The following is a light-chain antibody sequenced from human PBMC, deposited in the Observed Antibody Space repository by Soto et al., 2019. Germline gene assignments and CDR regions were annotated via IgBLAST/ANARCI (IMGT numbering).Light chain of an antibody. CDR3: QQSYSSPQT. V-gene: IGKV1-39*01. Sequence: DIQMTQSPSSLSASVGDRVTITCRASQSIRSYLNWYQQKLGKAPKLLIYTASNLQSGVPSRFSGSGSGTDFTLTINSLQPEEFATYYCQQSYSSPQTFGQGTKVEI. CDR2: TAS. CDR1: QSIRSY. J-gene: IGKJ1*01.